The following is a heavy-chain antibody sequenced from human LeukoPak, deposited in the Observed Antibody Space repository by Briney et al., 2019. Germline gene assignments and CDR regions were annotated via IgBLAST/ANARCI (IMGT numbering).Heavy chain of an antibody. Sequence: GASVKVSCKASGYTFTGYYMHWVRQAPGQGLEWMGWINPNSGGTNYAQKFQGRVTMTRDTSSSTAYMELSRLRSDDTAVYYCARGPDIVVVPAAPRAYYFDYWGQGTLVTVSS. CDR1: GYTFTGYY. J-gene: IGHJ4*02. CDR3: ARGPDIVVVPAAPRAYYFDY. D-gene: IGHD2-2*01. V-gene: IGHV1-2*02. CDR2: INPNSGGT.